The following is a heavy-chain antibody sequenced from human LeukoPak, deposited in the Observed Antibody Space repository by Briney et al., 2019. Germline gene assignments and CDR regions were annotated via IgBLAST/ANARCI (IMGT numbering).Heavy chain of an antibody. Sequence: PSETLSLTCTVSGDSISTSRDHWGWIRQSPGKGLEWIGEINHSGSTNYNPSLKSRVTISVDTSKNQFSLKLSSVTAADTAVYYCARGQGIAAAGFDYWGQGTLVTVSS. V-gene: IGHV4-39*07. CDR1: GDSISTSRDH. J-gene: IGHJ4*02. CDR3: ARGQGIAAAGFDY. D-gene: IGHD6-13*01. CDR2: INHSGST.